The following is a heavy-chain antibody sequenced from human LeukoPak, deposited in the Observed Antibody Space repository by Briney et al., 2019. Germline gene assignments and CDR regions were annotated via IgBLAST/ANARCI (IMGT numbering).Heavy chain of an antibody. CDR3: ARDGVTVTTYSYYYYYMDV. J-gene: IGHJ6*03. CDR2: ISSSSSTI. CDR1: GFTFSSYS. D-gene: IGHD4-11*01. Sequence: PGGSLRLSCAASGFTFSSYSMNWVRQAPGKGLEWVSYISSSSSTIYYADSVKGRFTISRDNAKNSLYLQMNSLRAEDTAVYYCARDGVTVTTYSYYYYYMDVWGKGTMVTVSS. V-gene: IGHV3-48*04.